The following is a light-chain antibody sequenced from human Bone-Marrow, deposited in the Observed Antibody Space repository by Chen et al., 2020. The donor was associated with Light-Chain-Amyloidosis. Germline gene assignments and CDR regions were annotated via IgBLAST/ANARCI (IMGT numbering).Light chain of an antibody. CDR3: LRDSTFPVT. V-gene: IGKV1-17*01. J-gene: IGKJ5*01. Sequence: DIQMTQSPSSLSASVGDRVTITCRASHGIKNDLGWYQQQPGKAPTRLVYGASTLRSWVPSSFSGSGIGTGFSLTIRSLETEDFANYNCLRDSTFPVTYGQETRLDI. CDR1: HGIKND. CDR2: GAS.